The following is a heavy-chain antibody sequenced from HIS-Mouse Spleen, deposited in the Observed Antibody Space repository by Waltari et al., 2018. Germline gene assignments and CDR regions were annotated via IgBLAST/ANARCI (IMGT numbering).Heavy chain of an antibody. CDR1: GGTISSSSYY. CDR3: AREIPYSSSWYDWYFDL. J-gene: IGHJ2*01. D-gene: IGHD6-13*01. V-gene: IGHV4-39*07. CDR2: IYYSGST. Sequence: QLQLQESGPGLVKPSETLSLTCNVPGGTISSSSYYRAWIRQPPGMGLEWIGSIYYSGSTYYNPSLKSRVTISVDTSKNQFSLKLSSVTAADTAVYYCAREIPYSSSWYDWYFDLWGRGTLVTVSS.